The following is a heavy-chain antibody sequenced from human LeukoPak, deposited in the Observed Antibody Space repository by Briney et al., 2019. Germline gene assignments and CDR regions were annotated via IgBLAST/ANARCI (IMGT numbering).Heavy chain of an antibody. V-gene: IGHV3-48*01. CDR2: ISSSSSTI. Sequence: GGSLRLSCAASGFTFSSYSMNWVRQAPGKGLEWVSYISSSSSTIYYADSVKGRFTISRDNAKNSLYPQMNSLRAEDTAVYYCARENTALASGFDYWGQGTLVTVSS. CDR1: GFTFSSYS. CDR3: ARENTALASGFDY. D-gene: IGHD5-18*01. J-gene: IGHJ4*02.